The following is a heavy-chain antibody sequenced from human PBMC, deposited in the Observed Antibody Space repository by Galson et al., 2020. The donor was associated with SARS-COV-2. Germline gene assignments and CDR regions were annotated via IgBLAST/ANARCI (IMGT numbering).Heavy chain of an antibody. CDR3: AKDRGYYDILTCYISPPSYYYYYGMDV. CDR1: GFTFSSYG. V-gene: IGHV3-30*18. Sequence: QLGESLKISCAASGFTFSSYGMHWVRQAPGKGLEWVAVISYDGSNKYYADSVKGRFTISRDNSKNTLYLQMNSLRAEDTAVYYCAKDRGYYDILTCYISPPSYYYYYGMDVWGQGTTVTVSS. J-gene: IGHJ6*02. D-gene: IGHD3-9*01. CDR2: ISYDGSNK.